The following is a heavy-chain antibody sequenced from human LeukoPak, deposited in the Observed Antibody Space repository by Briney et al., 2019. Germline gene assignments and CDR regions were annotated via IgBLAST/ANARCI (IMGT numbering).Heavy chain of an antibody. Sequence: SVKVSCKASGGTFSSYAISWVRQAPGQGLEWMGGVIPIFGTANYAQKFQGRVTITADESTSTAYMELSSLRSEDTAVYCCARETLPTYYDILTIDEWGQGTLVTVSS. D-gene: IGHD3-9*01. V-gene: IGHV1-69*01. CDR2: VIPIFGTA. J-gene: IGHJ4*02. CDR1: GGTFSSYA. CDR3: ARETLPTYYDILTIDE.